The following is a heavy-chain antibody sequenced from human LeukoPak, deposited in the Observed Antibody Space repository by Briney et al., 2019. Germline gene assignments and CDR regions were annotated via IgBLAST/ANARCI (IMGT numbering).Heavy chain of an antibody. CDR3: AKDPYYDFWSAPPPDY. CDR1: GFTFMSFA. D-gene: IGHD3-3*01. V-gene: IGHV3-23*01. Sequence: PGGSLRLSCAASGFTFMSFAMSWVRQAPGKGLEWVSAISGSSSSTYYADSVKGRFTTSRDNSKNTLYLQMNSLRAEDTAVYYCAKDPYYDFWSAPPPDYWGQGTLVTVSS. CDR2: ISGSSSST. J-gene: IGHJ4*02.